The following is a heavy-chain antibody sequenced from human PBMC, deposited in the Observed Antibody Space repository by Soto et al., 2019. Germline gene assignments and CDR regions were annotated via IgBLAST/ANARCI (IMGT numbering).Heavy chain of an antibody. Sequence: QVQLQESGPGLVKPSQTLSLTCTVSGGSISSGGYYWSWIRQHPGKGLEWIGYIYYSGSTYYNPSLKSRVTISVDTSKNQFSLKLSSVTAADTAVYYCARDRVVVPAAMGSNWFDPWGQATLVTVSS. CDR2: IYYSGST. J-gene: IGHJ5*02. CDR1: GGSISSGGYY. D-gene: IGHD2-2*01. CDR3: ARDRVVVPAAMGSNWFDP. V-gene: IGHV4-31*03.